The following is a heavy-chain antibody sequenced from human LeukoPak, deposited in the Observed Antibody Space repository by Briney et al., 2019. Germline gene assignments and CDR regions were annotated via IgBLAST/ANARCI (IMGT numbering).Heavy chain of an antibody. D-gene: IGHD3-22*01. CDR2: IRYDGSNK. Sequence: GGSLRLSCAASGFTFSSYGMHWVRQAPGKGLEWVAFIRYDGSNKYYADSVKGRFTISRDNSKNTLYLHMNSLRAEDTAVYYCAKEFYDSSGPNDYWGQGTLVTVSS. V-gene: IGHV3-30*02. CDR1: GFTFSSYG. J-gene: IGHJ4*02. CDR3: AKEFYDSSGPNDY.